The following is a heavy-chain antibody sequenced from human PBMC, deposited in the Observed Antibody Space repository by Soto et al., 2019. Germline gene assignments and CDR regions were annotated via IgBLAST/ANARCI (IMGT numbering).Heavy chain of an antibody. Sequence: EEQLLESGGGLVQPGGSLRLSCVVSGFTFSSYGMSWVRQAPGKGLEWVSGIGGSGGNTNYADSVKGRFTISRDNFKNTLYLQMNRLRAEDTDVYYCAKGVLGRWFGELIPPPGLDYWGQGTLVTVSS. CDR2: IGGSGGNT. V-gene: IGHV3-23*01. CDR3: AKGVLGRWFGELIPPPGLDY. CDR1: GFTFSSYG. D-gene: IGHD3-10*01. J-gene: IGHJ4*02.